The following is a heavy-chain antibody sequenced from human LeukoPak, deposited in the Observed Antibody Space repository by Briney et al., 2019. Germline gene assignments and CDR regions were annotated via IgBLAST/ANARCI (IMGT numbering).Heavy chain of an antibody. J-gene: IGHJ3*02. CDR1: GDSVSSNSAA. Sequence: SQSLSLTCAISGDSVSSNSAAWIWMSQVPSIDLDWLGCTYYRSKWYNNYAVSVKSLITINPDTSKNQFSLQLNSVTPEDTAVYYCAREDIEAAGTGAFDIWGQGTMVTVSS. CDR2: TYYRSKWYN. V-gene: IGHV6-1*01. CDR3: AREDIEAAGTGAFDI. D-gene: IGHD6-13*01.